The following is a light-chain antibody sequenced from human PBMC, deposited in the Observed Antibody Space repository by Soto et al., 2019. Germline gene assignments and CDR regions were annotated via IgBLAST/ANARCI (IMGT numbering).Light chain of an antibody. Sequence: AVRMTQSPSSFSASTGDRVTITCRASQEISTYLAWYQQKPGKPPKLLIYGASTLHNEVPSRFSGSGSGTDFTLTIDCLQSDDFANYFCQQDYTFPYTFGQGTALEI. CDR2: GAS. CDR3: QQDYTFPYT. V-gene: IGKV1-8*01. J-gene: IGKJ2*01. CDR1: QEISTY.